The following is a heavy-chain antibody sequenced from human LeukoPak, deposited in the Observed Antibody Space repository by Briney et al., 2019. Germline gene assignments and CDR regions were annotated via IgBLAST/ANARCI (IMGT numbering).Heavy chain of an antibody. CDR1: GFTFSSYG. V-gene: IGHV3-30*03. D-gene: IGHD3-22*01. CDR2: ISYDGSNK. J-gene: IGHJ3*02. Sequence: PGGSLRLSCAASGFTFSSYGMHWVRQAPGKGLEWVAVISYDGSNKYYADSVKGRFTISRGNTKNSLYLQMNSLRDEDTAVYYCARDRHDPMTRDAFDIWGQGTMVTVSS. CDR3: ARDRHDPMTRDAFDI.